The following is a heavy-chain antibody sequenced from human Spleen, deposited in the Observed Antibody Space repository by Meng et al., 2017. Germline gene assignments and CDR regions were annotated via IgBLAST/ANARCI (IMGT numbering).Heavy chain of an antibody. D-gene: IGHD6-13*01. CDR1: GYTFPDYW. J-gene: IGHJ4*02. V-gene: IGHV1-2*06. Sequence: QGRLVLSGAEGKKPGASVKVSCKASGYTFPDYWLHWVRRAPGQGLEWMGRINPKSGDTHYAQRFQGRVTMTGDTSISTAYMELSGLRSDDTAMYYCARDEDISAAGKLFGDYWGQGTLVTVSS. CDR3: ARDEDISAAGKLFGDY. CDR2: INPKSGDT.